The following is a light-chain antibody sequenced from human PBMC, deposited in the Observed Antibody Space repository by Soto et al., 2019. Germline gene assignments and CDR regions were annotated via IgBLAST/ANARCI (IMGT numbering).Light chain of an antibody. CDR3: QSFDSSLNGWV. V-gene: IGLV1-40*01. CDR2: GNT. CDR1: SSNIGAGHD. Sequence: QSVLTQPPSVSGAPGQRVTISCTGSSSNIGAGHDVHWYQQVPGTAPKLLVSGNTNRPSGVPDRFSGSNSGTSDSLAITGLQAEDEAAYYCQSFDSSLNGWVFGGGTKVTVL. J-gene: IGLJ3*02.